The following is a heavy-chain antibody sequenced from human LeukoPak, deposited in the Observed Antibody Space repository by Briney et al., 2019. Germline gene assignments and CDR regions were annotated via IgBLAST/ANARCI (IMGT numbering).Heavy chain of an antibody. CDR2: INPRHGTT. Sequence: ASVNVSCKTFVYTFASNLMHWVRQAPGQGLEWMGIINPRHGTTFYAQNFQGRITVTRDTSSSTVYMDLRSLTSDDADEYDCTRAHSIGDESWWFDPWGQGTLVTVSS. CDR1: VYTFASNL. J-gene: IGHJ5*02. CDR3: TRAHSIGDESWWFDP. V-gene: IGHV1-46*03. D-gene: IGHD5-24*01.